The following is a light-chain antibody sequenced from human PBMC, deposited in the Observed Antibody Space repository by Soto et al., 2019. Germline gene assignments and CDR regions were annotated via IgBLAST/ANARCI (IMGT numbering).Light chain of an antibody. CDR1: SSDVGGYRY. Sequence: QSALTQPASVSGSPGQSITISCTGTSSDVGGYRYVSWYQHHPGKAPKLMIYEVSNRPSGVSNRFSGSKSGNTASLTISGLQAEDEADYYCLSYTSSSTPWVFGGGTKLTVL. CDR2: EVS. CDR3: LSYTSSSTPWV. V-gene: IGLV2-14*01. J-gene: IGLJ3*02.